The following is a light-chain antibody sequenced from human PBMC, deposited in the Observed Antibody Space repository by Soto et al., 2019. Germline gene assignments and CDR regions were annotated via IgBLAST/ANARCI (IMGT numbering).Light chain of an antibody. Sequence: DIHMAHSSCTLSSSLVERLTITCRASQTISSWLAWLQQKPGRAPKLLISKASSLQSGVPSRFSGSGSETEFTLSISGLQPDDFATYYCQQYDTYLWTFGQGTKVDI. CDR3: QQYDTYLWT. V-gene: IGKV1-5*03. J-gene: IGKJ1*01. CDR2: KAS. CDR1: QTISSW.